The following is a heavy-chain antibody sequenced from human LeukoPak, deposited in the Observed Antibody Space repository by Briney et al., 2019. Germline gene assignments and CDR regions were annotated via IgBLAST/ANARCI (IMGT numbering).Heavy chain of an antibody. V-gene: IGHV3-7*01. Sequence: GGSLRLSCAASGFTFSSYSMNWVRQAPGKGLEWVANIKQDGSEKYYVDSVKGRFTISRDNAKNSLYLQMNSLRAEDTAVYYCARGLLDAFDIWGQGTMVTVSS. CDR2: IKQDGSEK. J-gene: IGHJ3*02. CDR1: GFTFSSYS. CDR3: ARGLLDAFDI. D-gene: IGHD2-21*01.